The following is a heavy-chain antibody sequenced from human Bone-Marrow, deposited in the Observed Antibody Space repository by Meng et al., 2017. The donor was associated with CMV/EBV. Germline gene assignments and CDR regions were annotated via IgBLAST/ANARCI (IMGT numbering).Heavy chain of an antibody. CDR2: IYSGGST. J-gene: IGHJ6*02. Sequence: GESLKISCAASGFTVSSNYMSWVRQAPGKGLEWVSVIYSGGSTYYADSVKGRLTSSRDNSKNTLYLQMNSLSAEDTAVYYCAKDITGYYYYRMDVWGQGTTVTVSS. CDR1: GFTVSSNY. CDR3: AKDITGYYYYRMDV. V-gene: IGHV3-53*01. D-gene: IGHD1-20*01.